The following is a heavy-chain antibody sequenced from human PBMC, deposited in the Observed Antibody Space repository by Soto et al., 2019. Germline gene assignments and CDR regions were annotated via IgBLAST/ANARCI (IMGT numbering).Heavy chain of an antibody. V-gene: IGHV4-4*02. CDR1: GGSVSNSNW. D-gene: IGHD1-26*01. CDR2: FYHTGNT. Sequence: QVQLQESGPGLVKPSGTLSLTCAVSGGSVSNSNWWSWVRQPPGKGLEWVGEFYHTGNTNYNPSRKSRVTISVDKSKNQFSLKLSSLTAADTAVYYCARAGGIYGFDIWGQGTMVTVSS. J-gene: IGHJ3*02. CDR3: ARAGGIYGFDI.